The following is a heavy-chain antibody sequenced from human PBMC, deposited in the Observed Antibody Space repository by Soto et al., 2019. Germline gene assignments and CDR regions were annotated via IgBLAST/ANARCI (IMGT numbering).Heavy chain of an antibody. V-gene: IGHV4-39*01. Sequence: QLQLQESGPGLVKPSETLSLTCTVSGGSISSTSYYWGWIRQPPGKGLEWIGSIYYSGSTYSNPSLKSRVTISVDTSKNQFSLKLSSVTAADTAVYYCARNREYQLGVRWFDPWGQGTLVTVSS. CDR2: IYYSGST. D-gene: IGHD2-2*01. CDR1: GGSISSTSYY. J-gene: IGHJ5*02. CDR3: ARNREYQLGVRWFDP.